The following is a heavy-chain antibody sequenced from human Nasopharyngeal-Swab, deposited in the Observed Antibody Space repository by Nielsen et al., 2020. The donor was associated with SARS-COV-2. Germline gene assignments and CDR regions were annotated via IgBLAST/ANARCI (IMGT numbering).Heavy chain of an antibody. Sequence: ASVKVSCKASGYTFTNFEINWVRQATGQGLEWMGWMNPKSGDVGYAQKFQGRVTMTRNTSTTTAYMELSSLRHEDTAVYYCARGAFGLGHSWFDPWGQGTLVTVSS. CDR1: GYTFTNFE. V-gene: IGHV1-8*01. D-gene: IGHD3-16*01. CDR3: ARGAFGLGHSWFDP. CDR2: MNPKSGDV. J-gene: IGHJ5*02.